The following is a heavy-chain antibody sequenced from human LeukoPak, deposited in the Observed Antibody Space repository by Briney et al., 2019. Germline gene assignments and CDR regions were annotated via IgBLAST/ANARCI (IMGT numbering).Heavy chain of an antibody. CDR1: GFTFSSYG. D-gene: IGHD6-19*01. CDR2: IWYDGSNK. J-gene: IGHJ4*02. V-gene: IGHV3-33*01. CDR3: ARDPGVRWLVGFDY. Sequence: PGRSLRLSCAASGFTFSSYGMHWVRQAPGKGLEWVAVIWYDGSNKYYADSVKGRFTISRGNSKNTLYLQMDSLRAEDTAVYYCARDPGVRWLVGFDYWGQGTLVTVSS.